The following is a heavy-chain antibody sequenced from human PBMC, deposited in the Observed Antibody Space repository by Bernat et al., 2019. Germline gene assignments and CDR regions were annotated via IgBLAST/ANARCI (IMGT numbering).Heavy chain of an antibody. CDR2: ISSSSSYT. D-gene: IGHD2-2*01. CDR1: GFTFSDYY. CDR3: ARVGGVVVPAARDRYYYYYGMDV. V-gene: IGHV3-11*06. Sequence: QVQLVESGGGLVKPGGSLRLSCASSGFTFSDYYMSWIRQAPRKGLEWVSYISSSSSYTNYADSVKGRFTISRDNAKNSLYLQMNSLRAEDTDVYYCARVGGVVVPAARDRYYYYYGMDVWGQGTTVTVSS. J-gene: IGHJ6*02.